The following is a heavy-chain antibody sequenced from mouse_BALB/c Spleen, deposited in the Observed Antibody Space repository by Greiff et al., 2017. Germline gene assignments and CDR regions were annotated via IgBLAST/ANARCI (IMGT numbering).Heavy chain of an antibody. D-gene: IGHD5-5*01. J-gene: IGHJ2*01. CDR2: IWAGGST. CDR3: ARDLNYVLDY. Sequence: VKLVESGPGLVAPSQSLSITCTVSGFSLTSYGVHWVRQPPGKGLEWLGVIWAGGSTNYNSALMSRLSISKDNSKSQVFLKMNSLQTDDTAMYYCARDLNYVLDYWGQGTTLTVSA. V-gene: IGHV2-9*02. CDR1: GFSLTSYG.